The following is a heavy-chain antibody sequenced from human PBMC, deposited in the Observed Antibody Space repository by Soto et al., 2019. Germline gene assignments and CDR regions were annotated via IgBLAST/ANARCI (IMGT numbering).Heavy chain of an antibody. D-gene: IGHD5-12*01. Sequence: QVQLVESGGGVVQPGRSLRLSCAASGFTFSSYGMHWVRQAPGKGLEWVAVIWYDGSNKYYADSVKGRFTISRDNSKNTLYLQMNSLRAEDTAVYYCARVRGYSGYGYFDHWGQGTLVTVSS. V-gene: IGHV3-33*01. J-gene: IGHJ4*02. CDR2: IWYDGSNK. CDR3: ARVRGYSGYGYFDH. CDR1: GFTFSSYG.